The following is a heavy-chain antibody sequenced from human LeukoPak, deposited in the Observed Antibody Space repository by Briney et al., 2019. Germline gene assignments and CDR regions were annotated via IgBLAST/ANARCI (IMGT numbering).Heavy chain of an antibody. J-gene: IGHJ4*02. V-gene: IGHV4-61*02. D-gene: IGHD6-6*01. Sequence: SETLSLTCTVSGGSINSGTYYWSWLRQPAGKGLEWIGRMYTSGSTNYNPSLESRVTISVDTSKNQFTLKLSSVTAADTAVYYCARGEKGSSSGSINYWGQGTLVTVSS. CDR1: GGSINSGTYY. CDR3: ARGEKGSSSGSINY. CDR2: MYTSGST.